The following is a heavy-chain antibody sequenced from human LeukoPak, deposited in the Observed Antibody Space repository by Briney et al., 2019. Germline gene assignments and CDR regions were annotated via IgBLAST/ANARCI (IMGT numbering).Heavy chain of an antibody. Sequence: GGSLRLSCAASGFTFSGSAMHWVRQASGKGLEWVGRIRSKANNYATLYGVSGKGSFTISTDDSRNTTYLQMNSLTTEDTAVYYCTRGLTFGGVIVIPTWGQGTLVTVSS. D-gene: IGHD3-16*02. V-gene: IGHV3-73*01. CDR2: IRSKANNYAT. CDR1: GFTFSGSA. J-gene: IGHJ4*02. CDR3: TRGLTFGGVIVIPT.